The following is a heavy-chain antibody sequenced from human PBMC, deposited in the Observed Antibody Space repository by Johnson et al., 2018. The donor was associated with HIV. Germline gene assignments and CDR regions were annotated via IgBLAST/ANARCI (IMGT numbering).Heavy chain of an antibody. V-gene: IGHV3-30*04. CDR2: ISYSGSNK. CDR3: ARDPPGTTAGAFDI. J-gene: IGHJ3*02. CDR1: GFTFTTYA. Sequence: VQLVESGGGVVQPGRSLRLSCAASGFTFTTYAMHWVRQTPGNGLEWVSIISYSGSNKYYADSVKGRFTISRDNSKNTLYLQMNSLRAEDTAVYYCARDPPGTTAGAFDIWGPGTLVTVSS. D-gene: IGHD1-7*01.